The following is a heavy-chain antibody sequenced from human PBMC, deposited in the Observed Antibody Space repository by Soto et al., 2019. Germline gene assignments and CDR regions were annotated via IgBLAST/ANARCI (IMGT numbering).Heavy chain of an antibody. CDR3: ARRGYSSSWYYYYYYGMDV. Sequence: GASVKVSCKASGYTFTSYDINWVRQATGQGREGMGWMNPNSGNTGYAQKFQGRVTMTRNTSISTAYMELSSLRSEDTAVYYCARRGYSSSWYYYYYYGMDVWGQGTTVTVSS. D-gene: IGHD6-13*01. J-gene: IGHJ6*02. CDR1: GYTFTSYD. CDR2: MNPNSGNT. V-gene: IGHV1-8*01.